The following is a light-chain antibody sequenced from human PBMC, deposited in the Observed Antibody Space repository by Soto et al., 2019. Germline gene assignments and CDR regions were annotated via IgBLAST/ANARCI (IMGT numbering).Light chain of an antibody. V-gene: IGKV3-15*01. CDR2: VAS. CDR3: QKYNNWPRT. CDR1: QSVSSN. Sequence: EIVMTQSPATLSVSPGERATLSCRASQSVSSNLAWYQQKPGQAPRLLIYVASTMATGIPSRFSGSGSGTEFTLTISSLQTEDFAAYYCQKYNNWPRTFGQGTKLEI. J-gene: IGKJ2*02.